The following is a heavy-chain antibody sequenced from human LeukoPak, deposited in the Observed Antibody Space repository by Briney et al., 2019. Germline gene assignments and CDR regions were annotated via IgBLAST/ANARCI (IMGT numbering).Heavy chain of an antibody. Sequence: GGSLRLSCAASGFDFSIYRMNWVRQAPGKGLEWVSYIHLSGTPTHYAEVVKGRFSISRDNAKNSLYLQMNSLRAEDTAVYYCARGRIVVGAFDIWGQGTMVTVSS. J-gene: IGHJ3*02. CDR2: IHLSGTPT. V-gene: IGHV3-48*04. CDR3: ARGRIVVGAFDI. D-gene: IGHD3-22*01. CDR1: GFDFSIYR.